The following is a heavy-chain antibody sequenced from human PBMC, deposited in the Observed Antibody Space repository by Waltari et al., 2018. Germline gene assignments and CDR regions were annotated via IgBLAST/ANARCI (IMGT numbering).Heavy chain of an antibody. J-gene: IGHJ6*03. V-gene: IGHV2-26*01. D-gene: IGHD3-3*01. CDR1: GFSLSNARMG. Sequence: QVTFKESGPVLVKPTETLTLTCTVSGFSLSNARMGVSWIRQPPGKAIEWLELIFSNDENSSHTSLQSRLTRSQDASQSQVVLTMTIMDPVDTATYYCARSLRGATPSFLEWLRAYYYMDVWAKGTTVTVSS. CDR3: ARSLRGATPSFLEWLRAYYYMDV. CDR2: IFSNDEN.